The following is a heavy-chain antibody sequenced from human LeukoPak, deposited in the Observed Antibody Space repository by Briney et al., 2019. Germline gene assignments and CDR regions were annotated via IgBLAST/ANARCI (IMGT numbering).Heavy chain of an antibody. CDR1: GGSISSYY. V-gene: IGHV4-59*01. CDR2: IYYSGST. D-gene: IGHD3-10*01. J-gene: IGHJ3*02. Sequence: PETLSLTCTVSGGSISSYYWSWIRQPPGKGLEWIGYIYYSGSTNYNPSLKSRVTISVDTSKNRFSLKLSSVTAADTAVYYCARFGRRGLLWFGEFPNHDAFDIWGQGTMVTVSS. CDR3: ARFGRRGLLWFGEFPNHDAFDI.